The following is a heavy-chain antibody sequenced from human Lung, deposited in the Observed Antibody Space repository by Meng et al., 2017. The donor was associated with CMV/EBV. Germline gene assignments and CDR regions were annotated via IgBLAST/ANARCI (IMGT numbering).Heavy chain of an antibody. CDR1: GFTFDDYA. V-gene: IGHV3-9*01. CDR3: AKDSSVVCYYGMDV. CDR2: ISWIGGRV. D-gene: IGHD5/OR15-5a*01. Sequence: SLKISCAASGFTFDDYALHRVRKAPGKGLEWVQCISWIGGRVGYSDSVKGRFTISRDNAKNSLYLQMNSLRGDDTALYYCAKDSSVVCYYGMDVWGQGXTVTVSS. J-gene: IGHJ6*02.